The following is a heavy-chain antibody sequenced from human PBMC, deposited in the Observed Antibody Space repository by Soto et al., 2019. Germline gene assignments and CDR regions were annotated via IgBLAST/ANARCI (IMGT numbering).Heavy chain of an antibody. CDR3: ARGVEWYYYYGMDV. CDR2: IDWDDDK. Sequence: SGPTLVNPTQTLTLTCTFSGFSLSTSGMCVSWIRQPPGKALEWLALIDWDDDKYYSTSLKTRLTISKDTSKNQVVLTMTNMEPVDTATYYCARGVEWYYYYGMDVWGQGTTVTVSS. J-gene: IGHJ6*02. D-gene: IGHD1-26*01. V-gene: IGHV2-70*01. CDR1: GFSLSTSGMC.